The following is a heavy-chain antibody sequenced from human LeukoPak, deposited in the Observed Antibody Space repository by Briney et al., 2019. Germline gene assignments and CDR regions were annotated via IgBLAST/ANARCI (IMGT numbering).Heavy chain of an antibody. J-gene: IGHJ3*02. CDR2: IKQDGSEK. CDR3: ARSDRGPGILWFGELLSSAFDI. V-gene: IGHV3-7*01. D-gene: IGHD3-10*01. Sequence: PGGSLRLSCAASGFTFSSYWMSWVRQAPGKGLEWVANIKQDGSEKYYVDSVKGRFTISRDNAKNSLYLQMNSLRAEDTAVYYCARSDRGPGILWFGELLSSAFDIWGQGAMVTVSS. CDR1: GFTFSSYW.